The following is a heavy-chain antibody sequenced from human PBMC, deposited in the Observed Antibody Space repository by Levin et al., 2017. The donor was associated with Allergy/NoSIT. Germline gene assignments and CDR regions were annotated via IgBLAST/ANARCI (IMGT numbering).Heavy chain of an antibody. D-gene: IGHD1-7*01. CDR3: TRSFVDPANYAFDI. CDR1: GYTFTTYY. V-gene: IGHV1-46*04. J-gene: IGHJ3*02. CDR2: INPSLGGT. Sequence: ASVKVSCKASGYTFTTYYIHWVRQAPGQGLEWMGIINPSLGGTAYAQRLQGRLSMTRDTSTTTVYMELNSLRSEDTAVYYCTRSFVDPANYAFDIWGQGTMVTVSS.